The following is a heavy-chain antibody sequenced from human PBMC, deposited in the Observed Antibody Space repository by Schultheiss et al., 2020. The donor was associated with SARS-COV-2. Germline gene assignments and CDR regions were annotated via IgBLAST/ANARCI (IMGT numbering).Heavy chain of an antibody. CDR3: ARVWELHNVYYFDY. V-gene: IGHV4-34*01. Sequence: SETLSLTCAVYGGSFSGYYWSWIRQPPGKGLEWIGEINHSGSTNYNPSLKSRVTISVDTSKNQFSLKLSSVTAADTAVYYCARVWELHNVYYFDYWGQGTLVTVSS. CDR1: GGSFSGYY. J-gene: IGHJ4*02. D-gene: IGHD1-26*01. CDR2: INHSGST.